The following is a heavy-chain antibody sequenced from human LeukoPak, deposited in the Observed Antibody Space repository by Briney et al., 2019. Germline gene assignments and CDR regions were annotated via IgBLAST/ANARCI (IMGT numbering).Heavy chain of an antibody. V-gene: IGHV4-59*12. Sequence: SETLSLTCTVSGGSISSYYWSWIRQPPGKGLEWIGYIYYSGSTNYNPSLKSRVTTSVDTSKNQFSLKLSSVTAADTAVYYCARVSSWGIAQVWGQGTLVTVSS. CDR2: IYYSGST. J-gene: IGHJ4*02. CDR1: GGSISSYY. D-gene: IGHD6-13*01. CDR3: ARVSSWGIAQV.